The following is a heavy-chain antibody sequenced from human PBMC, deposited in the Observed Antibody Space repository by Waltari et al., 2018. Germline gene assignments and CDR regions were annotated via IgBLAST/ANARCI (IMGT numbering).Heavy chain of an antibody. CDR1: GVSITSNRHY. D-gene: IGHD5-12*01. J-gene: IGHJ3*01. CDR2: VSYSGTP. Sequence: QLQLQESGPRLVRPSETLSLICRVSGVSITSNRHYWAWIRQSPGQGLEWIGTVSYSGTPSLSPSLKSRVSVSRDASKNQVSLILGSVTAADMAVYYCATYIGASVGTAAFDVWGQGTMVTVSS. CDR3: ATYIGASVGTAAFDV. V-gene: IGHV4-39*01.